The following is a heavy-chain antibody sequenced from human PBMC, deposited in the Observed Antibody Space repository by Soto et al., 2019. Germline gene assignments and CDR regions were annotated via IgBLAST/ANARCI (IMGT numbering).Heavy chain of an antibody. CDR3: ARGRGQWLVLGY. CDR1: GGSFSGYY. V-gene: IGHV4-34*01. J-gene: IGHJ4*02. CDR2: INHSGST. D-gene: IGHD6-19*01. Sequence: SETLSLTCAVYGGSFSGYYWSWIRQPPGKGLEWIGEINHSGSTNYNPSLKSRVTISVDTSKNQFSLKLSSVTAADTAVYYCARGRGQWLVLGYWGQGTLVTVSS.